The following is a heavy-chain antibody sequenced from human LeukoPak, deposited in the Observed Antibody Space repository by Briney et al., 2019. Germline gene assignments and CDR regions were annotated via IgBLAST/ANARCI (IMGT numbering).Heavy chain of an antibody. Sequence: PSETLSLTCIVSGGSISSYYWSWIRQPPGKGLEWIGYIYYSGSTNYNPSLKSRVTISVDTSKDQFSLKLSPVTAADTAVYYCAREAGGYCSGGSCYKHWFDPWGQGTLVTVSS. D-gene: IGHD2-15*01. CDR3: AREAGGYCSGGSCYKHWFDP. J-gene: IGHJ5*02. V-gene: IGHV4-59*01. CDR1: GGSISSYY. CDR2: IYYSGST.